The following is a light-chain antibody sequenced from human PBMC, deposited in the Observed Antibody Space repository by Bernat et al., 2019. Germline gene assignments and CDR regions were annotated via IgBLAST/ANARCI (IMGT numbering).Light chain of an antibody. V-gene: IGKV2-30*02. J-gene: IGKJ1*01. CDR1: QSLVHTDGNTY. CDR3: MQGTHWPLWT. Sequence: DVVMTQSPLSLLVTLGQPASISCRSSQSLVHTDGNTYLNWFHQRPGQPPRRLIHKVSNRDSGIPDRFSGSGSGTDFTLEISRVEAEDAGLYSCMQGTHWPLWTFGQGTKVEIE. CDR2: KVS.